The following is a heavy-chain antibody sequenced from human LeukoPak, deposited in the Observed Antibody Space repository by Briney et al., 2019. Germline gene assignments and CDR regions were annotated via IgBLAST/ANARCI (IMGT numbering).Heavy chain of an antibody. J-gene: IGHJ3*02. Sequence: SVKVSCKASGYTFTSYVITWVRQAPGQGLEWMGRIIPILNVANFAQKFQGRVTITADKSTNTAHMELSSLRSEDTAVYYCTREGVYSPDGSGYHRDAFDIWGQGTVVTVSS. CDR1: GYTFTSYV. V-gene: IGHV1-69*04. CDR2: IIPILNVA. CDR3: TREGVYSPDGSGYHRDAFDI. D-gene: IGHD3-22*01.